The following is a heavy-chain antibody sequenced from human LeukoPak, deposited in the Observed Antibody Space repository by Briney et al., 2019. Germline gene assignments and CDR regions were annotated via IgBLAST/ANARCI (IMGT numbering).Heavy chain of an antibody. J-gene: IGHJ4*02. Sequence: TSQSLSLTCTVSGGSISSGGYYWSWIRQPPGKGLEWIGYIYHSGSTYYNPSLKSRVTISVDRSKNQFSLKLSSVTAADTAVYYCARDNDDSSGYYYVDYWGQGTLVTVSS. CDR3: ARDNDDSSGYYYVDY. V-gene: IGHV4-30-2*01. CDR2: IYHSGST. CDR1: GGSISSGGYY. D-gene: IGHD3-22*01.